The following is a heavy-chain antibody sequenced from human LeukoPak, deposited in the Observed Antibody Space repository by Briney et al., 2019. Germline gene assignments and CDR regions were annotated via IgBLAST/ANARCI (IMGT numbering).Heavy chain of an antibody. CDR2: IYYSGST. Sequence: SETLSLTCTISGGSVSDYYWSWIRQPPGKGLEWIGYIYYSGSTNYNPSLKSRVTMSVDTSKNQFSLKLSSVTAADTAVYYCARDSGYEGGYYYYMDVWGKGTTVTISS. V-gene: IGHV4-59*02. CDR1: GGSVSDYY. D-gene: IGHD5-12*01. J-gene: IGHJ6*03. CDR3: ARDSGYEGGYYYYMDV.